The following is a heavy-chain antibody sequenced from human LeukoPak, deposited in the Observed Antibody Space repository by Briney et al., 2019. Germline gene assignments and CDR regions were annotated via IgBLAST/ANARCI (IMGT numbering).Heavy chain of an antibody. CDR2: ISAYNGNT. D-gene: IGHD5-18*01. CDR3: ATYPYSYGYPPLYYYYYMDV. Sequence: ASVKVSCKASGYTFTSYGISWVRQAPGQGLEWMGWISAYNGNTNYAQKFQGRVTITADKSTSTAYMELSSLRSEDTAVYYCATYPYSYGYPPLYYYYYMDVWGKGTTVTVSS. V-gene: IGHV1-18*01. CDR1: GYTFTSYG. J-gene: IGHJ6*03.